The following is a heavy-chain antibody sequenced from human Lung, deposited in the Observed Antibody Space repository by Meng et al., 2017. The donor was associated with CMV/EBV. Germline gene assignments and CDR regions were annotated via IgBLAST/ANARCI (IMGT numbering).Heavy chain of an antibody. Sequence: SXAASGFTVSSNYMSWVRQAPGKGLEWVSVIYSGGSTYYADSVKGRFTISRDSSKNTLYLQMNSLRAEDTAVYYCARETKYYSFWSGYEDYYYYGMDVXGQGXTVTVSS. CDR3: ARETKYYSFWSGYEDYYYYGMDV. CDR2: IYSGGST. D-gene: IGHD3-3*01. J-gene: IGHJ6*02. V-gene: IGHV3-66*02. CDR1: GFTVSSNY.